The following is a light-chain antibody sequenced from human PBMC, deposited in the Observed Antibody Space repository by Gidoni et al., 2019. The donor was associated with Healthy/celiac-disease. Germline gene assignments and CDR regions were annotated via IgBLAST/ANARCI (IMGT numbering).Light chain of an antibody. Sequence: EIVLTQSPATLSLSPGERATLSCRASQSVSSYLAWYQQKPGQAPRLLIYDASNRATGIPARFSGSGSGTDFTLTISSLAPEDFAVYYCQQRSNELTFGGXTKVEIK. CDR3: QQRSNELT. V-gene: IGKV3-11*01. J-gene: IGKJ4*01. CDR1: QSVSSY. CDR2: DAS.